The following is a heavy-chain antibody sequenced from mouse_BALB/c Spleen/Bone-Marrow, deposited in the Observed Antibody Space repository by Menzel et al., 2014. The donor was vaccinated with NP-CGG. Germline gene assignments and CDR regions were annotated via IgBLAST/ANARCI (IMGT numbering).Heavy chain of an antibody. V-gene: IGHV1S45*01. J-gene: IGHJ2*01. CDR1: GYTFTNHH. Sequence: EVQLQESGAELVRPGASVKISCEAFGYTFTNHHINRVKQKPGQGLDWIGYINPYNDYTSHNQKFKGKATLTVDKSSSTAYMELSSLTSKDSAVYYCASTSYGNYYFDYWGQGTTLTVSS. CDR3: ASTSYGNYYFDY. CDR2: INPYNDYT. D-gene: IGHD2-10*02.